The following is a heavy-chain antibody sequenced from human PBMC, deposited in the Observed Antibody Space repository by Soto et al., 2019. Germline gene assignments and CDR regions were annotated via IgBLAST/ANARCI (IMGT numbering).Heavy chain of an antibody. CDR2: IYPNGNT. D-gene: IGHD3-16*01. V-gene: IGHV4-30-2*01. CDR1: GGSISSGSYS. J-gene: IGHJ5*02. CDR3: ARVGGWFDP. Sequence: QLQLQQSGSGLVKPSQTLSLTCGVSGGSISSGSYSWNWIRQTPGKGLEWIGYIYPNGNTYYNPSLDSRVTISLHMSKNQFSLTMTSVTAVDTAVYFCARVGGWFDPCGQGTLVIVST.